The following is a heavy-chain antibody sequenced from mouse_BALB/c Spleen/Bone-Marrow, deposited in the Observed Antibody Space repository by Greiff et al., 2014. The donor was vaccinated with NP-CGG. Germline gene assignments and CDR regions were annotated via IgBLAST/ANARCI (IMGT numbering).Heavy chain of an antibody. CDR1: GFTFNTYA. CDR3: VRQVITKVSYAMDY. V-gene: IGHV10-1*02. Sequence: EVQVVESGGGLVQPKGSLKLSCAASGFTFNTYAMNWVRQAPGKGLEWVARIRSKSNNYATYYADSVNDRFTISRDDSQSMLNLQMNNLKTENTAMYYCVRQVITKVSYAMDYWGQGTSVTVSS. D-gene: IGHD1-1*02. CDR2: IRSKSNNYAT. J-gene: IGHJ4*01.